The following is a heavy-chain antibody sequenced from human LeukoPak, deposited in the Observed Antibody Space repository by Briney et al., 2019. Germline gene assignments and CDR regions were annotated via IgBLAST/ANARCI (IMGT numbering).Heavy chain of an antibody. D-gene: IGHD1-26*01. CDR3: ARGGSYLSAFDI. V-gene: IGHV3-53*01. CDR1: GFTLSSYA. CDR2: IYSGGST. J-gene: IGHJ3*02. Sequence: GGSLRLSCATSGFTLSSYAMSWVRQAPGKGLEWVSIIYSGGSTFYADSVKGRFTISRDNSKNTLYLQMNSLRAEDTAVYYCARGGSYLSAFDIWGQGTMVTVSS.